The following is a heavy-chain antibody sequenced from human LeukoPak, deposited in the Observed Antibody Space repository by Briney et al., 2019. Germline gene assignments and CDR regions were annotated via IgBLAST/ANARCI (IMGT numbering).Heavy chain of an antibody. V-gene: IGHV3-74*01. D-gene: IGHD6-19*01. CDR2: INSDGSST. CDR3: ATGYSSGWYNY. CDR1: GFTFSSYV. J-gene: IGHJ4*02. Sequence: GGSLRLSCAVSGFTFSSYVMSWVRQAPGKGLVWVSRINSDGSSTSYADSVKGRFTISRDNAKNTLYLQMNSLRAEDTAVYYCATGYSSGWYNYWGQGTLVTVSS.